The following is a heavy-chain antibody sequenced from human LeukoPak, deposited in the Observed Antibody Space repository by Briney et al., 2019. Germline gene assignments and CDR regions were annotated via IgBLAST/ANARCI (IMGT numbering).Heavy chain of an antibody. V-gene: IGHV1-69*06. J-gene: IGHJ3*02. CDR3: ARGDSSGYYWGAFDI. Sequence: KISCKGSGYSFSSYWIGWVRQAPGQGLEWMGGIIPIFGTANYAQKFQGRVTITADKSTSTAYMELSSLRSEDTAVYYCARGDSSGYYWGAFDIWGQGTMVTVSS. CDR1: GYSFSSYW. CDR2: IIPIFGTA. D-gene: IGHD3-22*01.